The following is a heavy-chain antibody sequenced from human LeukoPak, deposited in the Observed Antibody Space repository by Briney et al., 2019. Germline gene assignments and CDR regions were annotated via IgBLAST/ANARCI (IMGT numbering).Heavy chain of an antibody. J-gene: IGHJ5*02. CDR3: ARDLGYDFWSTFDP. D-gene: IGHD3-3*01. Sequence: GASVKVSCKASGYTFTGYYMHWVRQAPGQGLEWMGWINPNSGGTNYAQKFQGRVTMTRDTSISTAYMELSRLRSDDTAVYYCARDLGYDFWSTFDPWGQGTLVTVSS. V-gene: IGHV1-2*02. CDR1: GYTFTGYY. CDR2: INPNSGGT.